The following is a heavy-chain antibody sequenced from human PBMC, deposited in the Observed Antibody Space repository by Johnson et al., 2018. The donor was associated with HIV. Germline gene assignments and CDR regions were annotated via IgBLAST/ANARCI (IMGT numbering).Heavy chain of an antibody. J-gene: IGHJ3*01. CDR1: GFTFSDYY. CDR2: ISSSGSTI. Sequence: QLVESGGGVVQPGRSLRLSCVASGFTFSDYYMSWIRQAPGKGLEWVSYISSSGSTIYYADSVKGRFTISRDNAKNSLYLQINSLRAEDTAVYYCARGIIVSPDSFDFWGLGTRVTVSS. D-gene: IGHD5/OR15-5a*01. CDR3: ARGIIVSPDSFDF. V-gene: IGHV3-11*04.